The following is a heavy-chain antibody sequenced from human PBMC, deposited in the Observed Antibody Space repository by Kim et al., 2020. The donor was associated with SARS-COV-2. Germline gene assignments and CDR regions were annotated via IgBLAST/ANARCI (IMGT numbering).Heavy chain of an antibody. J-gene: IGHJ4*02. D-gene: IGHD6-19*01. CDR1: GFTFSNYW. CDR2: IKQDGSEK. Sequence: GGSLSLSCAASGFTFSNYWMNWVRQAPGKGLEWVANIKQDGSEKYYVDSVKGRFTISRDNARNSLSLQMNSLRAEDTAVYYCARDIVSVAGNFDYWGQGTLVTVSS. CDR3: ARDIVSVAGNFDY. V-gene: IGHV3-7*03.